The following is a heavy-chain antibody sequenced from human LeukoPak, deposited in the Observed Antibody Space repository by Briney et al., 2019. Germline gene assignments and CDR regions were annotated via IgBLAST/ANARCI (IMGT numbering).Heavy chain of an antibody. CDR1: GGTFSSYT. CDR3: ASPRALYCSSTSCQTANGAFDI. J-gene: IGHJ3*02. Sequence: ASVKVSCKASGGTFSSYTISWVRQAPGQGLEWMERIIPILGIANYAQKFQGRVTITADKSTSTAYMELSSLRSEDTAVYYCASPRALYCSSTSCQTANGAFDIWGQGTMVTVSS. V-gene: IGHV1-69*02. D-gene: IGHD2-2*01. CDR2: IIPILGIA.